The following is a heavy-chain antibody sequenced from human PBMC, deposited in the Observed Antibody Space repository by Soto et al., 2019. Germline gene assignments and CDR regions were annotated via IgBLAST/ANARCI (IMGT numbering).Heavy chain of an antibody. CDR3: ARGYGSSPNMELRFGMDV. V-gene: IGHV1-2*02. J-gene: IGHJ6*02. CDR2: IDPTSGAT. D-gene: IGHD5-18*01. Sequence: QVYLVQSGAEVRRPGASVKVSCTAFGYILTRYSLHWERLAHGQGLERMRWIDPTSGATDYGERFHGGVSMTRDTSISAAYLELSSLRSDDTAVYYCARGYGSSPNMELRFGMDVWGQGTTISVSS. CDR1: GYILTRYS.